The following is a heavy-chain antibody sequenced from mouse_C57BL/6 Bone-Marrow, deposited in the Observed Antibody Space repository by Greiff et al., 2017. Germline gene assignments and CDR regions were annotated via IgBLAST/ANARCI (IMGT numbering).Heavy chain of an antibody. CDR2: IYPSDSDT. V-gene: IGHV1-61*01. CDR1: GYTFTSYW. CDR3: GRWSHFAY. J-gene: IGHJ3*01. Sequence: QVQLQQPGAELVRPGSSVTLSCKASGYTFTSYWMDWVKQRPGQGLEWIGNIYPSDSDTHYNQQFKDKATLTVDKSSSTAYMQLSSLTSEASAVXYCGRWSHFAYWGQGTLVTVSA.